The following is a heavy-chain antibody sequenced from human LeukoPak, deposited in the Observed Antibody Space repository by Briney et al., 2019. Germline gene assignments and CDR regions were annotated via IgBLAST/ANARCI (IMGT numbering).Heavy chain of an antibody. CDR3: ARGLWELLLWFDP. CDR2: IKQDGSEK. CDR1: GFTFSSYW. D-gene: IGHD1-26*01. V-gene: IGHV3-7*01. J-gene: IGHJ5*02. Sequence: GGSLRLSCAASGFTFSSYWMSWVRQAPGKGLEWVANIKQDGSEKYYVDSVKGRFTISRDNAKNSLYLQMNSLRAEDTAVYYCARGLWELLLWFDPWGQGTLVTVSS.